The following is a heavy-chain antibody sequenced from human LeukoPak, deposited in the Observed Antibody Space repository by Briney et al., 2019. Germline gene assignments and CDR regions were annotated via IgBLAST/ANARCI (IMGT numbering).Heavy chain of an antibody. J-gene: IGHJ6*03. Sequence: PGGSLRLSCAASGFTFSSYWMSWVRQAPGKGLEWVANIKQDGSEKYYVDSVKGRFTISRDNAKSSLYLQMNSLRAEDTAVYYCARDGGDYNYYYYYMDVWGKGTTVTVSS. CDR3: ARDGGDYNYYYYYMDV. CDR2: IKQDGSEK. CDR1: GFTFSSYW. D-gene: IGHD4-17*01. V-gene: IGHV3-7*01.